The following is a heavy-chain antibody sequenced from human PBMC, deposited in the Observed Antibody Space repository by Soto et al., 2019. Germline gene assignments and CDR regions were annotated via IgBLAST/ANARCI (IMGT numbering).Heavy chain of an antibody. V-gene: IGHV1-3*01. J-gene: IGHJ6*02. CDR3: ARGSDTAMVFGYYYYGMDV. D-gene: IGHD5-18*01. CDR2: INAGNGNT. CDR1: GGTFSSYA. Sequence: GASVKVCCKASGGTFSSYAISWVRQAPGQGLEWMGWINAGNGNTKYSQKFQGRVTITRDTSASTAYMELSSLRSEDTAVYYCARGSDTAMVFGYYYYGMDVWGQGTTVTVSS.